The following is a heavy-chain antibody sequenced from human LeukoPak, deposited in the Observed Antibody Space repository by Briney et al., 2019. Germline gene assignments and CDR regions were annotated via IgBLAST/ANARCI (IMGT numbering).Heavy chain of an antibody. V-gene: IGHV4-61*01. CDR1: GGSVSSGSYY. CDR3: ARTGYSSGWYFDY. D-gene: IGHD6-19*01. CDR2: IYYSGST. Sequence: SETLSLTCTVSGGSVSSGSYYWSWIRQPPGTGLEWIGYIYYSGSTNYNPSLKSRVTISVDTSKNQFSLKLSSVTAADTAVYYCARTGYSSGWYFDYWGQGTLVTVSS. J-gene: IGHJ4*02.